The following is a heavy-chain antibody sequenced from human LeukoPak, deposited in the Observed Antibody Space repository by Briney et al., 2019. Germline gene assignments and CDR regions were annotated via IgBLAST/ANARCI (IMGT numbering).Heavy chain of an antibody. J-gene: IGHJ3*02. V-gene: IGHV3-30*04. CDR2: ILPDGTNK. CDR1: GFPFSVSA. CDR3: ARTGESHAFDI. D-gene: IGHD1-26*01. Sequence: GRSLRLSCAASGFPFSVSAMHWVRQAPGKGLEWVTLILPDGTNKYYTDSVKGRFTISRDNSKKTLYLEMNSLRVEDTAVYYCARTGESHAFDIWGQGTMVTVSS.